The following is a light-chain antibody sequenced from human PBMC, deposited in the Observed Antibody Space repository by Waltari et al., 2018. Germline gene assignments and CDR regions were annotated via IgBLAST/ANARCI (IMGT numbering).Light chain of an antibody. J-gene: IGLJ3*02. CDR2: TNN. CDR3: AAWDDTLNGRV. CDR1: SSNIGGNS. V-gene: IGLV1-44*01. Sequence: QSVLTQPPSASGTPGQGVTISCSGSSSNIGGNSVSWYQQLPGSAPKLLIYTNNQRPSGVTDRFSGSKSGTSASLAISGLQSEDEAHYYCAAWDDTLNGRVFGGGTKVTVL.